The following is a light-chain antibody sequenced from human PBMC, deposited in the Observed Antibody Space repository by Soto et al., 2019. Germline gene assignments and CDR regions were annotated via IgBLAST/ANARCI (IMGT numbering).Light chain of an antibody. J-gene: IGKJ1*01. CDR1: QSVSSN. Sequence: LVMTQSPGGLSVAPWEGAALCWGASQSVSSNLAWYQQKPGQVPRVLIYGASTRATEIPARFSGRGSAPEFTLTIDSLQSEDFAVYHSQHYNNWPRTLGQGTKVDIK. V-gene: IGKV3-15*01. CDR2: GAS. CDR3: QHYNNWPRT.